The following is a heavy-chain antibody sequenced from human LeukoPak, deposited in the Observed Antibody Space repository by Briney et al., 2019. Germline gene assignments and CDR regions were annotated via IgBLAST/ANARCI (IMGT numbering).Heavy chain of an antibody. CDR2: IYYTGTT. V-gene: IGHV4-59*01. J-gene: IGHJ4*02. CDR3: ARGGWRLDY. D-gene: IGHD2-15*01. Sequence: SETLSLTCTVSGGAISSYYWSWIRQPPGKGLEWIGYIYYTGTTNYNPSLKSRVTISVDTSKNQFSLKLSSVTAADTAVYYCARGGWRLDYWGQGTLVTVSS. CDR1: GGAISSYY.